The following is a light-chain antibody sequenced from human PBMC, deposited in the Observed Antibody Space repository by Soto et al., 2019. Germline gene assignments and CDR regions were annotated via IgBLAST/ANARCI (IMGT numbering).Light chain of an antibody. CDR1: QSVGSSY. Sequence: EIVLTQSPGTLSLSPGERATLSCRASQSVGSSYLAWYQQKPGQAPRLLIYGASSRATGIPDRFSGSGSGTDFTLTISRLEPEDFAVYYCQQYDSSPWTFGQGNKVEIK. V-gene: IGKV3-20*01. J-gene: IGKJ1*01. CDR2: GAS. CDR3: QQYDSSPWT.